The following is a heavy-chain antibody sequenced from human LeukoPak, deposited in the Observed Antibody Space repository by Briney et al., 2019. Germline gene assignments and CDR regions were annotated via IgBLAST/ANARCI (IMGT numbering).Heavy chain of an antibody. J-gene: IGHJ5*02. CDR2: IYRSGIT. D-gene: IGHD7-27*01. Sequence: SETLSLTSTVSGGSVSAYYWNWIRQPPGKGLEWIGFIYRSGITSYDPSLKSRVTISIDTSKNDFSLNLTSVTAADTAVYYCARAPSDWGATNWFDPWGHGTLVTVSS. V-gene: IGHV4-59*02. CDR3: ARAPSDWGATNWFDP. CDR1: GGSVSAYY.